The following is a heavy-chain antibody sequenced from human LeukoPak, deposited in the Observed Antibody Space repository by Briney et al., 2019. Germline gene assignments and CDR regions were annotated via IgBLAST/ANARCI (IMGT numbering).Heavy chain of an antibody. Sequence: SETLSLTCSVFGGSISSGSHFWSWIRQLPGKGLEWLGYVDYSGTIYYNSSLESRLTLSVDTSNNRFSLDLRSMTAADTAVYYCARGRLARIPYFDSWGQGALVAVSS. CDR1: GGSISSGSHF. V-gene: IGHV4-31*02. J-gene: IGHJ4*01. D-gene: IGHD6-19*01. CDR3: ARGRLARIPYFDS. CDR2: VDYSGTI.